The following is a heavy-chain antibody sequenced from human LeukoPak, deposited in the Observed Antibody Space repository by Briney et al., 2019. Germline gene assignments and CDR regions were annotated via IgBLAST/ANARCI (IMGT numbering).Heavy chain of an antibody. CDR1: GFTFSSYA. CDR3: AREIDGGEYYGDYGVDY. V-gene: IGHV3-30*04. D-gene: IGHD4-17*01. CDR2: ISYDGSNK. J-gene: IGHJ4*02. Sequence: GGSLRLSCAASGFTFSSYAMHWVRQAPGKGLEWVAVISYDGSNKYYADSVKGRSTISRDNSKNTLYLQMNSLRAEDTAVYYCAREIDGGEYYGDYGVDYWGQGTLVTVSS.